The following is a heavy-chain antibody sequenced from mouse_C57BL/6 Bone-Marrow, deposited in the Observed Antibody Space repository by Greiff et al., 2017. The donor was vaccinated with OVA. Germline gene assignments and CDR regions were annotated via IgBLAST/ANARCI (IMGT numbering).Heavy chain of an antibody. V-gene: IGHV1-54*01. CDR1: GYAFTNYL. J-gene: IGHJ1*03. CDR3: ARSLPWYFDV. Sequence: QVQLQQSGAELVRPGTSVKVSCKASGYAFTNYLIEWVKQRPGQGLEWIGVINPGSGGTNYNEKFKGKATLTADKSSSTAYMQLSSLTSEDSAVYFCARSLPWYFDVWGTGTTVTVSS. CDR2: INPGSGGT.